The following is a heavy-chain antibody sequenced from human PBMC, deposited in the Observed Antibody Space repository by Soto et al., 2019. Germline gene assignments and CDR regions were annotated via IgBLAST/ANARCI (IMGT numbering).Heavy chain of an antibody. D-gene: IGHD2-2*01. V-gene: IGHV1-69*04. J-gene: IGHJ5*02. Sequence: SVKVSFKASGGTFSSYTISWVRQAPGQGLEWMGRIIPILGIANYAQKFQGRVTITADKSTSTAYMELSSLRSEDTAVYYCARDIDIVVVPAAEVPFDPWGQGTLVTVSS. CDR2: IIPILGIA. CDR1: GGTFSSYT. CDR3: ARDIDIVVVPAAEVPFDP.